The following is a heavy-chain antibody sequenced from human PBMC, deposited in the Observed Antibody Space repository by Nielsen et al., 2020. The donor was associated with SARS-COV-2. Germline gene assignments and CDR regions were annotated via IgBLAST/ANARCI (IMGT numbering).Heavy chain of an antibody. D-gene: IGHD6-13*01. CDR2: IIPVFGVP. Sequence: SVKVSCKASGGTFSGYGITWVRQAPGQGLEWMGGIIPVFGVPNYAQKFQGRVTITADESTSTAYMELSSLRSDDTAVYYCAREYSSSWYGAYWGQGTPVTVSS. CDR3: AREYSSSWYGAY. CDR1: GGTFSGYG. J-gene: IGHJ4*02. V-gene: IGHV1-69*13.